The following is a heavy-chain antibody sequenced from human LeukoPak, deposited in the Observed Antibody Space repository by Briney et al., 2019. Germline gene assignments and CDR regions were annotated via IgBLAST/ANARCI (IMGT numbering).Heavy chain of an antibody. D-gene: IGHD6-19*01. CDR1: GFTFSSYG. V-gene: IGHV3-30*02. CDR3: AKSFEGGYSSRVRHWLAFDI. Sequence: GGSLRLSCAASGFTFSSYGMHWVRQAPGKGLEWVAFIRYDVSNKYYAESVQARFTISTDNSKQTMYLQMNSLRAEETSVYYCAKSFEGGYSSRVRHWLAFDIWGQGTMVTVSS. J-gene: IGHJ3*02. CDR2: IRYDVSNK.